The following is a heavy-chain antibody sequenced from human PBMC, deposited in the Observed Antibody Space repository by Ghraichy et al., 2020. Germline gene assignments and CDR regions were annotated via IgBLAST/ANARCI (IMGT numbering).Heavy chain of an antibody. D-gene: IGHD3-22*01. CDR2: INPSGGST. Sequence: ASVKVSCKTSGYTFTSNYMHWVRQAPGQGLEWLGIINPSGGSTTYAQKFQGRVTMTRDTSTSTVYMELSSLRSEDTAVYYCAREGPDILVVFKAFDVWGQGTMVTVSS. J-gene: IGHJ3*01. V-gene: IGHV1-46*01. CDR1: GYTFTSNY. CDR3: AREGPDILVVFKAFDV.